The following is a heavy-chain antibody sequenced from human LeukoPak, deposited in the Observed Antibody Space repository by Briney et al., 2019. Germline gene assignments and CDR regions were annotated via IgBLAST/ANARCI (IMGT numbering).Heavy chain of an antibody. Sequence: PGGSLRLSCAVSGITLSNYGMSWVRKAPGKGLEWVAGMSGSGGGTNYADSVKGRFTVSRDNSKNTLYLQMKSLRAEDTAVYSCAKRGVVIRVILVGFYKEAYYFDSWGQGALVTVSS. V-gene: IGHV3-23*01. D-gene: IGHD3-22*01. CDR2: MSGSGGGT. J-gene: IGHJ4*02. CDR3: AKRGVVIRVILVGFYKEAYYFDS. CDR1: GITLSNYG.